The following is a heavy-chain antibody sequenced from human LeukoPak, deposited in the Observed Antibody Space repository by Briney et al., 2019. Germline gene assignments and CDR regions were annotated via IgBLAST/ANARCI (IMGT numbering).Heavy chain of an antibody. CDR2: IRYDGSNK. D-gene: IGHD1-26*01. Sequence: GGSLRLSCAASGFTFSSYGMHWVRQAPGKGLEWVAFIRYDGSNKYYADSVKGRFTISRDNSKNTLYLQMNSLRAEDTAVYYCAKDCIEGATSEPYYMDVWGKGTTVTVSS. CDR1: GFTFSSYG. CDR3: AKDCIEGATSEPYYMDV. V-gene: IGHV3-30*02. J-gene: IGHJ6*03.